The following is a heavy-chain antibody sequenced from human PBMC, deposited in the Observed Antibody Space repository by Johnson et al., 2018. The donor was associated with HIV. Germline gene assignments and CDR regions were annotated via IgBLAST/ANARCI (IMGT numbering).Heavy chain of an antibody. V-gene: IGHV3-20*04. CDR2: INWNGGST. CDR1: GFTSDDYG. Sequence: VQLVESGGGLVKPGGSLRLSCAASGFTSDDYGMSWVRQAPGKGLEWVSGINWNGGSTGYADSVKGRFTISRDNSKNTLYLQMNSLKADDTAIYYCAKDEEGYSSAWSAGTAFDIWGQGTMVTVSS. D-gene: IGHD6-13*01. J-gene: IGHJ3*02. CDR3: AKDEEGYSSAWSAGTAFDI.